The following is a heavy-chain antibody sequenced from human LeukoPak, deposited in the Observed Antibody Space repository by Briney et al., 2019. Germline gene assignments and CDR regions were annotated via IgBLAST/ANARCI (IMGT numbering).Heavy chain of an antibody. Sequence: SVKVSCKASGGTFSSYAISWVRQAPGQGLEWMGGIIPIFGTANYAQKLQGRVTMTTDTSTSTAYMELRSLRSDDTAVYYCAREPPALTGYYYYYYMDVWGKGTTVTISS. CDR1: GGTFSSYA. J-gene: IGHJ6*03. CDR2: IIPIFGTA. D-gene: IGHD3-9*01. V-gene: IGHV1-69*05. CDR3: AREPPALTGYYYYYYMDV.